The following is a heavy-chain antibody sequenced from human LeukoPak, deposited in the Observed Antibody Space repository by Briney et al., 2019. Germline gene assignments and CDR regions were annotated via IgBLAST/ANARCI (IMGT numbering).Heavy chain of an antibody. CDR3: ARDTLPGYSSGRYGGYFDY. CDR1: GFTFSSYA. V-gene: IGHV3-30*01. D-gene: IGHD6-19*01. J-gene: IGHJ4*02. CDR2: ISYDGSNK. Sequence: QAGGSLRLSCAASGFTFSSYATHWVRQAPGKGLEWVAVISYDGSNKYYADSVKGRFTISRDNSKNTLYLQMNSLRAEDTAVYYCARDTLPGYSSGRYGGYFDYWGQGTLVTVSS.